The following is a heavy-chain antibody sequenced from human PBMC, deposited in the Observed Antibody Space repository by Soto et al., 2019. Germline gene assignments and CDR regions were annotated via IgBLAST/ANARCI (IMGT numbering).Heavy chain of an antibody. CDR1: GFSLSTSGVG. D-gene: IGHD3-22*01. CDR3: ARHRGYYYDSSGYYPDY. Sequence: QITLKESGPTLVKPTQTLTLTCTFSGFSLSTSGVGVGWIRQPPGKALEWLALIYWDDDKRYSPSLKSRLTITKDTSKNQVVLTTTNMEPVDTATYYCARHRGYYYDSSGYYPDYWGQGTLVTVSS. J-gene: IGHJ4*02. V-gene: IGHV2-5*02. CDR2: IYWDDDK.